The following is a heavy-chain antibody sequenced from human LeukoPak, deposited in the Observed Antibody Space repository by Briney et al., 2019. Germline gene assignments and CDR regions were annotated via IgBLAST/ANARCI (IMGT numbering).Heavy chain of an antibody. CDR1: GFTFSSYA. CDR2: IKSKTDGGTT. D-gene: IGHD2-15*01. J-gene: IGHJ4*02. Sequence: PGGSLRLSCAASGFTFSSYAMSWVRQAPGKGLEWVGRIKSKTDGGTTDYAAPVKGRFTISRDDSKNTLYLQMNSLKTEDTAVYYCTTESIVVVVADPFDYWGQGTLVTVSS. V-gene: IGHV3-15*01. CDR3: TTESIVVVVADPFDY.